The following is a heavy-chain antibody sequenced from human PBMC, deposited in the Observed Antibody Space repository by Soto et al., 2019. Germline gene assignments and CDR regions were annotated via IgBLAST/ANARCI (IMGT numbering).Heavy chain of an antibody. CDR1: GGSISRGGYS. D-gene: IGHD6-13*01. J-gene: IGHJ6*02. CDR2: IYHSGST. Sequence: PSETLSLTCAVSGGSISRGGYSWSWIRQPPGKGLEWIGYIYHSGSTYYNPSLKSRVTISVDRSKIQFSLKLSSVTAADTAVYYCARASVAAAGNYYYYGMDVWGQGTSVTVAS. V-gene: IGHV4-30-2*01. CDR3: ARASVAAAGNYYYYGMDV.